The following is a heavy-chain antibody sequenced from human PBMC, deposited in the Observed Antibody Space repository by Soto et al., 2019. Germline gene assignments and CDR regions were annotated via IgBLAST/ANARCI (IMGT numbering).Heavy chain of an antibody. CDR1: GGSISSYY. J-gene: IGHJ6*04. V-gene: IGHV4-59*01. D-gene: IGHD3-3*01. CDR2: IYYSGST. CDR3: ARDLGYYDFCSGYYRDYYYYGMDV. Sequence: SETLSLTCTVSGGSISSYYWSWIRQPPGKGLEWIGYIYYSGSTNYNPSLKSRVTISVDTSKNQFFLKLSSVTAADTAVYYCARDLGYYDFCSGYYRDYYYYGMDVWGKGTTVTVSS.